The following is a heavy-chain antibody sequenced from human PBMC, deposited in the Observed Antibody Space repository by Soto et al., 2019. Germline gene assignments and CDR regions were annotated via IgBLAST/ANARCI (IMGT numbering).Heavy chain of an antibody. J-gene: IGHJ6*02. D-gene: IGHD3-9*01. CDR3: ARIRLRYFYPVRGHYYYGMDV. CDR2: INHSGST. CDR1: GGSFSGYY. V-gene: IGHV4-34*01. Sequence: PSETLSLTCAVYGGSFSGYYWSWIRQPPGKGLEWIGEINHSGSTNYNPSLKSRVTISVDTSKNQFSLKLSSVTAADTAVYYCARIRLRYFYPVRGHYYYGMDVWGQGTTVTVSS.